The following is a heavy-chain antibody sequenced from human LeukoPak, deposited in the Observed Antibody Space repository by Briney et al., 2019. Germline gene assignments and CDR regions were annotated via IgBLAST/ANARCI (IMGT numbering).Heavy chain of an antibody. CDR1: GFTVSSYY. J-gene: IGHJ6*03. CDR2: IYSGGST. CDR3: ASGPIVVVPAAMNYYYYYMDV. V-gene: IGHV3-53*01. Sequence: GGSLRLSCAASGFTVSSYYMSWVRQAPGKGLEWVSLIYSGGSTYYADSVKGRFTLSRDNSKNTLYFQMNSLRADDTAVYYCASGPIVVVPAAMNYYYYYMDVWGKGTTVTVSS. D-gene: IGHD2-2*01.